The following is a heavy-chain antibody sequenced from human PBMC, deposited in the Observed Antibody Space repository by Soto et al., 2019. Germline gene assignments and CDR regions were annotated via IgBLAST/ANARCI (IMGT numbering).Heavy chain of an antibody. Sequence: QVHLVESGGGVVQPGRSLRLSCAASGFTFSTYGMHWVRQAPGKGLEWVAVIWYDGSTKYYADSVKGRFTISRDNSKNTLYLQMNSLRAEDTAVYYCARGKLSSDFWGQGTLVTVSS. CDR3: ARGKLSSDF. D-gene: IGHD2-15*01. CDR1: GFTFSTYG. J-gene: IGHJ4*02. CDR2: IWYDGSTK. V-gene: IGHV3-33*01.